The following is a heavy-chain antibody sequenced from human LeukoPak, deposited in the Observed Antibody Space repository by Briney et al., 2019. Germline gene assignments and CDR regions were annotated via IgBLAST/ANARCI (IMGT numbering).Heavy chain of an antibody. CDR1: GFTFSAYV. D-gene: IGHD6-13*01. CDR3: ARGSSWYDIDY. V-gene: IGHV3-23*01. J-gene: IGHJ4*02. Sequence: SGGSLRLSCAASGFTFSAYVMHWVRQAPGKGLQWVAVISDSGGYTQYADSVKGRFTISRDNSKNTLYLQMNSLRAEDTAVYYCARGSSWYDIDYWGQGTLVTVSS. CDR2: ISDSGGYT.